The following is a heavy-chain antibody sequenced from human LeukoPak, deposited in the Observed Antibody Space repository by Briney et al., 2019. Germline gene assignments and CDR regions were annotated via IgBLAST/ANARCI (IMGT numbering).Heavy chain of an antibody. CDR3: ARPPLGGSLGGDY. J-gene: IGHJ4*02. D-gene: IGHD3-10*01. CDR2: IYYSGTT. CDR1: GASISSSDYY. V-gene: IGHV4-39*01. Sequence: SETLSLTCTVSGASISSSDYYWGWIRQPPGKGLEWIGSIYYSGTTYYNPSLKSRVTISVDMSKNQFSLELTSVTAADTAVYYCARPPLGGSLGGDYWGQGTLVTVSS.